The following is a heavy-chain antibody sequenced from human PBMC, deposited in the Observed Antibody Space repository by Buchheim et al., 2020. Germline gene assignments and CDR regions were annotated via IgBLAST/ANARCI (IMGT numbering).Heavy chain of an antibody. CDR1: RFTSSSYA. CDR2: ISGSGNST. J-gene: IGHJ6*02. D-gene: IGHD1-26*01. CDR3: AKGVGATSSYGMDV. Sequence: EVQLLESGGGLVQPGGSLRLSCAASRFTSSSYAMTWVRQAPGKGLEWVSTISGSGNSTYYTDSVKGRFTISRDNSKNTLYLQMNSLRAEDTAVYYCAKGVGATSSYGMDVWGQGTT. V-gene: IGHV3-23*01.